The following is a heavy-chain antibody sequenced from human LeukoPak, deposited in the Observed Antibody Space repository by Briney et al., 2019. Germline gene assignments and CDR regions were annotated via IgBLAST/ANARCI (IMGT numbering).Heavy chain of an antibody. J-gene: IGHJ3*02. CDR2: IIPMFGTA. V-gene: IGHV1-69*06. CDR1: GGTFSSYD. D-gene: IGHD3-9*01. CDR3: STARNYGILSGFYTAYDI. Sequence: SVKVSCKASGGTFSSYDISWVRQAPGQGLEWMGGIIPMFGTANYAQQFQGRFTMTEDTSTNTAYMELSGLRSDDTAVYYCSTARNYGILSGFYTAYDIWGQGTMVTVSS.